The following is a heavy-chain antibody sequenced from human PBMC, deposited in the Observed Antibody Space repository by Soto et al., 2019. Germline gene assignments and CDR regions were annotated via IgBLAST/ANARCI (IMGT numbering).Heavy chain of an antibody. D-gene: IGHD2-21*02. V-gene: IGHV1-18*01. CDR2: ISAYNGNT. CDR3: ARDKPVYCGSDCLRGFDY. Sequence: ASVKVSCKASGYTFTSYGISWVRQAPGQGLEWMGWISAYNGNTNYAQKLQGRVTMTTDTSTSTAYMELRSLRSDDTAVYYCARDKPVYCGSDCLRGFDYWGQGTLVTVSS. J-gene: IGHJ4*02. CDR1: GYTFTSYG.